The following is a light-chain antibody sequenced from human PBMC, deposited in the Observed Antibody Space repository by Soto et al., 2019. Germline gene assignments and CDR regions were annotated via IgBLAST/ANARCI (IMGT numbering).Light chain of an antibody. Sequence: QSALTQPPSASGSPGQSVTISCTGTSSDVGGYNYVSWYQQHPGKATKLMIYEVTKRPSGVPDRFSGSKSGNTASLTVSGLQAEDEADYYCSSYAGSNFVVFGGGTKVTVL. J-gene: IGLJ2*01. CDR3: SSYAGSNFVV. V-gene: IGLV2-8*01. CDR1: SSDVGGYNY. CDR2: EVT.